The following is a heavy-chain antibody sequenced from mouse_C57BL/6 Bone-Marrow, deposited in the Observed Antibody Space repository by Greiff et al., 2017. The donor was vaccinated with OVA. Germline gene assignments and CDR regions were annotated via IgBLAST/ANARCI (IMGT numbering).Heavy chain of an antibody. V-gene: IGHV5-17*01. J-gene: IGHJ3*01. Sequence: EVNLVESGGGLVKPGGSLKLSCAASGFTFSDYGMHWVRQAPEKGLEWVAYISSGSSTIYYADTVKGRFTISRDNAKNTLFLQMTSLRSEDTAMYYCARPITTVVAMGPHWGQGTLVTVSA. D-gene: IGHD1-1*01. CDR3: ARPITTVVAMGPH. CDR2: ISSGSSTI. CDR1: GFTFSDYG.